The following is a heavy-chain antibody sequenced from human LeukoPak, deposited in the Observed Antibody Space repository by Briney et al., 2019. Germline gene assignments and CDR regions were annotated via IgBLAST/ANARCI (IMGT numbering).Heavy chain of an antibody. CDR2: ISGSGGST. Sequence: QPGTSLRFSGAAAGFTFSSDARSWGRQAPGKGLEWVSAISGSGGSTYYADSVKGRFTISRDNSKNTLYLQMNSLRAEDTAVYYCANRYCSSTSCYPRWEYYFDYWGQGTLVTVSS. CDR1: GFTFSSDA. D-gene: IGHD2-2*01. V-gene: IGHV3-23*01. J-gene: IGHJ4*02. CDR3: ANRYCSSTSCYPRWEYYFDY.